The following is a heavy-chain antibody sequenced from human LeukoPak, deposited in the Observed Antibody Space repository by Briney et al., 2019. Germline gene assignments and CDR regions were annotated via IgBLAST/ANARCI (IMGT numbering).Heavy chain of an antibody. D-gene: IGHD3-10*02. CDR3: AELGITMIGGV. Sequence: GGSLRLSCAASGFTFSSHAMSWVRQAPGKGLEWVSAISGSGGSTYYADFVKGRFTISRDNSKSTLYLQMNNLRADDTAVYYCAELGITMIGGVWGKGTTVTVSS. J-gene: IGHJ6*04. V-gene: IGHV3-23*01. CDR1: GFTFSSHA. CDR2: ISGSGGST.